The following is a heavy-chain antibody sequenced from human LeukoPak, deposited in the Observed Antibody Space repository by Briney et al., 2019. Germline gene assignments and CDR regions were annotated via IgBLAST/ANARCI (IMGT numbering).Heavy chain of an antibody. V-gene: IGHV5-51*01. D-gene: IGHD3-22*01. Sequence: GESLKISCKGSGYSLTSYRIGWVRQMPGKGLEWMGIIYPGDSDTRYSPSFQGQVTISADKSISTACLQWSSLKASDTAMYYCARRGPLRYYESSGYPQGGFDYWGQGTLVTVSS. CDR1: GYSLTSYR. J-gene: IGHJ4*02. CDR3: ARRGPLRYYESSGYPQGGFDY. CDR2: IYPGDSDT.